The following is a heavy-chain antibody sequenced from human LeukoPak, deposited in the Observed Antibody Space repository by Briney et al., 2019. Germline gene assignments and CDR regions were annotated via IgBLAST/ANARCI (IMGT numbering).Heavy chain of an antibody. CDR3: ARAQGRRDGLDY. CDR1: GFTFSSYD. Sequence: PGGSLRLSCAASGFTFSSYDMHWVRQATGKGLEWVSAIGTAGDTYYPGSVKGRFTISRENAKNSLYLQMNSLRAGDTAVYYCARAQGRRDGLDYWGQGTLVTVSS. D-gene: IGHD5-24*01. CDR2: IGTAGDT. V-gene: IGHV3-13*01. J-gene: IGHJ4*02.